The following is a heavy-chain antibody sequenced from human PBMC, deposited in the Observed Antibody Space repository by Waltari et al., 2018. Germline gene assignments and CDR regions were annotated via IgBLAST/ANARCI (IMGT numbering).Heavy chain of an antibody. J-gene: IGHJ6*03. CDR1: GGSISSYY. CDR3: ARGGWEELRGDYYYYMDV. D-gene: IGHD3-10*01. Sequence: QVQLQESGPGLVKPSETLSLTCTVSGGSISSYYWSWIRQPAGKGREWIGRIYTSGSTNYNPSLKSRVTMSVDTSKNQFSLKLSSVTAADTAVYYCARGGWEELRGDYYYYMDVWGKGTTVTVSS. V-gene: IGHV4-4*07. CDR2: IYTSGST.